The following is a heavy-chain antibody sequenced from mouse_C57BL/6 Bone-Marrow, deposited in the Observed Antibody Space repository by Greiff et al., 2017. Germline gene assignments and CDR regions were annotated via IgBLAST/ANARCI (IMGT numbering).Heavy chain of an antibody. CDR3: ASWIYYGNYSFAY. V-gene: IGHV1-82*01. D-gene: IGHD2-1*01. CDR1: GYAFSSSW. Sequence: LQESGPELVKPGASVKISCKASGYAFSSSWMNWVKQRPGKGLEWIGRIYPGDGDTNYNGKFKGKATLTADKSSSTAYMELRSLTSEDSAVYFCASWIYYGNYSFAYWGQGTLVTVSA. J-gene: IGHJ3*01. CDR2: IYPGDGDT.